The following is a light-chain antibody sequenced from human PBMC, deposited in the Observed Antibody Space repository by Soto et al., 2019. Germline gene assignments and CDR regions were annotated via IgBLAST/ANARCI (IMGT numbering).Light chain of an antibody. CDR3: QQLNSYPIT. J-gene: IGKJ4*01. V-gene: IGKV1-9*01. CDR1: QDVRSY. Sequence: DIQLTQSPSFLSASVGDRVTITCRASQDVRSYLAWYQQKPGKAPKLLIYAASTLQSGVPSRFSGSGSGTEFTLTISSLQPEDFATYYCQQLNSYPITFGGGTQVEIK. CDR2: AAS.